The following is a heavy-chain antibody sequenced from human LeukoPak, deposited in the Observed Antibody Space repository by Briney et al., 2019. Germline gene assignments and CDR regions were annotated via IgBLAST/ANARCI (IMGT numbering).Heavy chain of an antibody. V-gene: IGHV1-8*03. J-gene: IGHJ4*02. CDR3: ARGDYYGSGVDY. CDR1: GYTFTSYD. CDR2: MNPNSGNT. D-gene: IGHD3-10*01. Sequence: ASVKVSRKASGYTFTSYDINWVRQATGQGLEWMGWMNPNSGNTGYAQKFQGRVTITRNTSISTAYMELSSLRSEDTAVYYCARGDYYGSGVDYWGQGTLVTVSS.